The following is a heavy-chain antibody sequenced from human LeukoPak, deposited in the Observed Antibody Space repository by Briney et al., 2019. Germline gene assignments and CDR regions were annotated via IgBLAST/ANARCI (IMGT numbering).Heavy chain of an antibody. CDR1: GFTFRDYSGYW. D-gene: IGHD5-18*01. CDR3: ARVGRYSYAHNS. J-gene: IGHJ4*02. V-gene: IGHV3-7*01. Sequence: PGGSLRLSCAASGFTFRDYSGYWMSWVRQAPGKGLEWVANIKQDGSEKYYVDSVKGRFTISRDNAKNSLFLQMNSLRAEDTAVYYCARVGRYSYAHNSWGQGTLVTVSS. CDR2: IKQDGSEK.